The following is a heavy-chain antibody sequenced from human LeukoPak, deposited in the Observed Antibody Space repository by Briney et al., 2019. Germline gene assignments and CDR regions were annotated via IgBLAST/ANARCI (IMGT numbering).Heavy chain of an antibody. V-gene: IGHV4-59*11. CDR2: IYYSGST. Sequence: TLSLTCSVSGGSISSHYWSWIRQPPGKGLEWIGYIYYSGSTNYNPSLKSRVTISVDTSKNQFSLKLSSVTAADTAVYYCARAIAVAEATWGQGTLVTVSS. D-gene: IGHD6-19*01. CDR3: ARAIAVAEAT. J-gene: IGHJ4*02. CDR1: GGSISSHY.